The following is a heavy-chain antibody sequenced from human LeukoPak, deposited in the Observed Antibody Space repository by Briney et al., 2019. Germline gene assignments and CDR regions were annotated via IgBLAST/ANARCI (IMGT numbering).Heavy chain of an antibody. CDR3: ASWLVVVAATPRRFDY. V-gene: IGHV3-7*01. CDR1: GFTFSSYW. D-gene: IGHD2-15*01. Sequence: PGGSLRLSCAASGFTFSSYWMSWVRQAPGKGLEWVANIKQDGSEKYYVDSVKGRFTISRDNAKNSLYLQMNSLRAEDTAVYYCASWLVVVAATPRRFDYWGQGTLVSVSS. J-gene: IGHJ4*02. CDR2: IKQDGSEK.